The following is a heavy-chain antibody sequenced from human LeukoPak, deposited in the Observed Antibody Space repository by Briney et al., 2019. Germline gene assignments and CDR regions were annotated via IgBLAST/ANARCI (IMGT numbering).Heavy chain of an antibody. CDR1: GFTFSSYS. D-gene: IGHD4-17*01. V-gene: IGHV3-21*01. J-gene: IGHJ4*02. CDR2: ISSSSSYI. CDR3: ARDLDYGDPSDY. Sequence: GGSLRLSCAASGFTFSSYSMNWVRQAPGKGLEWVSSISSSSSYIYYADSVKGRFTISRDNARNSLYLQMNSLRAEDTAVYYCARDLDYGDPSDYWGQGTLVTVSS.